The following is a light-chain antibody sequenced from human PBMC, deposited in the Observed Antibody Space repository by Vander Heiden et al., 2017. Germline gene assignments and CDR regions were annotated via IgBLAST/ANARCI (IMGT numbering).Light chain of an antibody. Sequence: YVLTQAPSVSVAPGQTATFTCGGDNIGSKSVNWYQHQPGQAPVVVVTDNNQRPSGIPERFSGSSSGNTATLTIRRVEVGDEADYYCQVWDSSRDPVVFGGGTKLTVL. V-gene: IGLV3-21*02. J-gene: IGLJ2*01. CDR2: DNN. CDR1: NIGSKS. CDR3: QVWDSSRDPVV.